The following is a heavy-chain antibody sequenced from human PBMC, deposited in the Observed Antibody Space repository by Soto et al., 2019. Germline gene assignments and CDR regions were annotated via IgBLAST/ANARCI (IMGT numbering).Heavy chain of an antibody. CDR1: GFTFSSYG. CDR2: ISYDGSNK. Sequence: GGSLRLSCAASGFTFSSYGMHWVRQAPGKGLEWVAVISYDGSNKYYADSVKGRFTISRDNSKNTLYLQMNSLRAEDTAVYYCAKDHPGGEQWLVERRYFDYWGQGTLVTVSS. J-gene: IGHJ4*02. D-gene: IGHD6-19*01. V-gene: IGHV3-30*18. CDR3: AKDHPGGEQWLVERRYFDY.